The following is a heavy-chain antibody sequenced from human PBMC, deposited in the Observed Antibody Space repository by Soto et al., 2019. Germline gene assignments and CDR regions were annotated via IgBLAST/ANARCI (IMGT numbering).Heavy chain of an antibody. Sequence: KGLEWVAVISYDGSNKYYADSVKGRFTISRDNYKNTLYLQMNSLRAEDTAVYYCAKKLLVCGSGSNVYYYYYGMEVRRHG. CDR2: ISYDGSNK. CDR3: AKKLLVCGSGSNVYYYYYGMEV. V-gene: IGHV3-30*18. D-gene: IGHD3-10*01. J-gene: IGHJ6*01.